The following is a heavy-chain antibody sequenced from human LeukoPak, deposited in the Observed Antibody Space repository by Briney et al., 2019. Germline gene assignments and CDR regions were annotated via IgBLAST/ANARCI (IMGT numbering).Heavy chain of an antibody. V-gene: IGHV3-30*01. J-gene: IGHJ4*02. Sequence: PGGSLRLSCAASGFTFSSYAMHWVRQAPGKGLEWVAVISSDGSTKYYADSVKGRFTISRDNSKNTLVLQMNSLRAEDTAVYYCARVSIFGVVIPPDFWGQGTLVTVSS. D-gene: IGHD3-3*02. CDR3: ARVSIFGVVIPPDF. CDR1: GFTFSSYA. CDR2: ISSDGSTK.